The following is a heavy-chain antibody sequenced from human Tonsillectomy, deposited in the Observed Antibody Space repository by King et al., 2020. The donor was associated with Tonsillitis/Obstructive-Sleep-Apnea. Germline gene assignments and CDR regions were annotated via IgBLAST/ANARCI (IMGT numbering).Heavy chain of an antibody. CDR2: INPNSGGT. Sequence: VQLVESGAEVKKPGASVKVSCKASGYTFTGYYMHWVRQAPGQGLEWMGWINPNSGGTNYAQKFQGRVTMTRDTSISTAYMELSRLRSDDTAVYYCARDLYCSSTSCYPYFDYWGQGTLVTVSS. J-gene: IGHJ4*02. V-gene: IGHV1-2*02. D-gene: IGHD2-2*01. CDR3: ARDLYCSSTSCYPYFDY. CDR1: GYTFTGYY.